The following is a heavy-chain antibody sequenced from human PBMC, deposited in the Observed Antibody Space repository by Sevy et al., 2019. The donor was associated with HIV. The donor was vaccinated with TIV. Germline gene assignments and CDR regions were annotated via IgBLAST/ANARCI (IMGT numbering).Heavy chain of an antibody. J-gene: IGHJ4*02. Sequence: ASVKFSCKASGGTFSSYGISWVRQAPGQRLEWMGGIIPILGTVNYAQKFQGRVTITADESTKTAYMELSSLRSEDTAVYYCARGGGNGWYYFDYWGQETLVTVSS. CDR3: ARGGGNGWYYFDY. V-gene: IGHV1-69*13. D-gene: IGHD6-19*01. CDR2: IIPILGTV. CDR1: GGTFSSYG.